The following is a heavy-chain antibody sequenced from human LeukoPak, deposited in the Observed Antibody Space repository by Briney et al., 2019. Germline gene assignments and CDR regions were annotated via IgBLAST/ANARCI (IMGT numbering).Heavy chain of an antibody. J-gene: IGHJ4*02. CDR3: ARDSTWRLDY. CDR1: GFTCSSHW. CDR2: IKEDGSVK. D-gene: IGHD5-12*01. Sequence: TGGSLRLSCTASGFTCSSHWKTWVRQPPGKGLEWVANIKEDGSVKYYVDSVKGRFTISRDNTKNALYLQMNSLRADDTAVYFCARDSTWRLDYWGQGILITVSS. V-gene: IGHV3-7*03.